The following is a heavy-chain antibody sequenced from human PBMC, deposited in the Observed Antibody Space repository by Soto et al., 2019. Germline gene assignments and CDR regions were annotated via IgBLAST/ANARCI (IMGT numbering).Heavy chain of an antibody. CDR3: ARAQGVSDAFDI. V-gene: IGHV4-31*03. D-gene: IGHD2-21*01. CDR1: GGSISSGSYY. Sequence: QVQLQESGPGLVKPSQTLSLTCTVSGGSISSGSYYWSWIRQHPGKGMEWIGYIYYSGSTYYNPSLKSRVTISVDTSKNQFSLKLSSVTAADTAVYYCARAQGVSDAFDIWGQGTMVTVSS. CDR2: IYYSGST. J-gene: IGHJ3*02.